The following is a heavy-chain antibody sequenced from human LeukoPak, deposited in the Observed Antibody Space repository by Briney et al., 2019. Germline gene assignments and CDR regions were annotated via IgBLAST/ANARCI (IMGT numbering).Heavy chain of an antibody. CDR3: ARAAWVSTSSKYYFDN. Sequence: ASVTVSFTASGYTFTSYDINWVRQAPGQGLEWMGWMNPNSGNTGYAQKFQGRVTMTRNTSISTAYMELSSLRSEDTALYYCARAAWVSTSSKYYFDNWGQGTLVTVSS. D-gene: IGHD2-21*01. CDR2: MNPNSGNT. V-gene: IGHV1-8*01. CDR1: GYTFTSYD. J-gene: IGHJ4*02.